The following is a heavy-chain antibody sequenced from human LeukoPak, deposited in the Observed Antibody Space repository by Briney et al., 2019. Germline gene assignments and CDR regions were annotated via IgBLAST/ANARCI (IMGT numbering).Heavy chain of an antibody. V-gene: IGHV1-18*01. J-gene: IGHJ4*02. Sequence: ASVKVSCKASGYTFTTYGISWVRQAPGQGLEWMGWISPYNGNTNYAQKVQGRVTMTTDTSTNTAYMELRSLRSDDTAVYYCARGYYDILTGHLYYFDYWGQGTLVTVSS. CDR3: ARGYYDILTGHLYYFDY. CDR1: GYTFTTYG. CDR2: ISPYNGNT. D-gene: IGHD3-9*01.